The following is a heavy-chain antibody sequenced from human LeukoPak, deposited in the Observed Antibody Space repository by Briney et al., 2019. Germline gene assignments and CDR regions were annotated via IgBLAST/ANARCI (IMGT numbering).Heavy chain of an antibody. CDR2: INHSGST. D-gene: IGHD1-7*01. CDR3: ARDNAEKKMNYYRGYFDL. J-gene: IGHJ2*01. Sequence: PSETLSLTCAVYGGSFSGYYWSWIRQPPGKGLEWIGEINHSGSTNYNPSLKSRVTISVDTSKNQFSLRLSSVTAADTAVYYCARDNAEKKMNYYRGYFDLWGRGTLVTVSS. CDR1: GGSFSGYY. V-gene: IGHV4-34*01.